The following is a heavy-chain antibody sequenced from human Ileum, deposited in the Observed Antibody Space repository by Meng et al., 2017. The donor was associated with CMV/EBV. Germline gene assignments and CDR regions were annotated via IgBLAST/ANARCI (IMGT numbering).Heavy chain of an antibody. CDR3: AREVIVGDPFDP. J-gene: IGHJ5*02. Sequence: QLQLQDSGPGLVTPAETLSLTCTVSGDSISSLRHFWGWICQSPGKGLEWIGSIYHSGNIYYNPSLKSRVTISLDTSKNQFSLRLTSVTAADTAVYYCAREVIVGDPFDPWGQGTLVTVSS. D-gene: IGHD2-21*02. V-gene: IGHV4-39*07. CDR1: GDSISSLRHF. CDR2: IYHSGNI.